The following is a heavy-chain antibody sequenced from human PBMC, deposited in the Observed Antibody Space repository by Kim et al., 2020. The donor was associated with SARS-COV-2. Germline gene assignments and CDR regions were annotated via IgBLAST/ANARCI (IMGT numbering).Heavy chain of an antibody. J-gene: IGHJ5*01. Sequence: GGSLRLSCAASGFTYNNYCMTWVRQAPGKGLEWVANIKEDGSEKYYVDSLKGRFTISRDNAKNSLYLQMNSLRAEDTAVYYCARTLSNFFVGNWFDSWG. CDR3: ARTLSNFFVGNWFDS. V-gene: IGHV3-7*03. CDR1: GFTYNNYC. D-gene: IGHD2-21*01. CDR2: IKEDGSEK.